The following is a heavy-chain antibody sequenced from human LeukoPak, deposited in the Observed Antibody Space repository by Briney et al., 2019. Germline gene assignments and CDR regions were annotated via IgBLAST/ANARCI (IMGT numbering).Heavy chain of an antibody. CDR1: GFTFSSYA. V-gene: IGHV3-23*01. Sequence: GGSLRLSCAASGFTFSSYAMSWVRQAPGKGLEWVSAISGSGGSTYYADSVKGRFTISRDNSKNTLYLQMNSLRAEDTAVYYCATLSSGWYWGYRGQGTLVTVSS. CDR2: ISGSGGST. CDR3: ATLSSGWYWGY. D-gene: IGHD6-19*01. J-gene: IGHJ4*02.